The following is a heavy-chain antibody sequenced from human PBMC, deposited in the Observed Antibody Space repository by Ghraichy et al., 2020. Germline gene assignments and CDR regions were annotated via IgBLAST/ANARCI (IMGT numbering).Heavy chain of an antibody. CDR3: SRDRGCTNGVCFTDSYYYVDV. CDR2: IYYSGST. V-gene: IGHV4-30-4*01. J-gene: IGHJ6*03. CDR1: GGSISSGDYY. D-gene: IGHD2-8*01. Sequence: SETLSLTCTVSGGSISSGDYYWSWIRQPPGKGLEWIGYIYYSGSTYYNPSLKSRVTISVDTSKNQFSLKLSSVTAADTAVYYFSRDRGCTNGVCFTDSYYYVDVWGKGTTVTVSS.